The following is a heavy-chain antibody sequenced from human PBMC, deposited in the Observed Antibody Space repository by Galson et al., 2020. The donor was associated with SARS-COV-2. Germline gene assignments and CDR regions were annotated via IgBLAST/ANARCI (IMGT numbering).Heavy chain of an antibody. CDR3: ARVADISGSNWFDP. V-gene: IGHV7-4-1*02. Sequence: ASVKVSCKASGYTFTNYGMNWVRQAPGQGLEWMGWINTNTGNPTYAQDFTGRFVFSLDTSVSTAYLQISSLKAEDTAVYYCARVADISGSNWFDPWGLGTLVTVSS. CDR1: GYTFTNYG. CDR2: INTNTGNP. D-gene: IGHD3-22*01. J-gene: IGHJ5*02.